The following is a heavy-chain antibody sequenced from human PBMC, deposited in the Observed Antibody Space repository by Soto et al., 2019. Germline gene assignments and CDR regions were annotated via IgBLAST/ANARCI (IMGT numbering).Heavy chain of an antibody. Sequence: EVQLLESGGALVQPGGSLRLSCAASGFTFSSYAMTWVRQAPGKGLEWVSLITGSGGDTYYGDSVKGRFTISRDNSKHTLFLQMNSLRVEDTAVYFCAKAEGGTWGTEYFQYWGPGTLVTVSS. D-gene: IGHD7-27*01. CDR1: GFTFSSYA. CDR3: AKAEGGTWGTEYFQY. J-gene: IGHJ1*01. CDR2: ITGSGGDT. V-gene: IGHV3-23*01.